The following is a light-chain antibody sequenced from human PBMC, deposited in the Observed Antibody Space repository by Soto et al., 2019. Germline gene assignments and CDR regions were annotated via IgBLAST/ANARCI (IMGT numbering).Light chain of an antibody. V-gene: IGLV2-14*03. CDR2: DVS. Sequence: QSALTQPASVSGSPGQSITSSCTGTSSDVGGYNSVSWYQQHPGKAPILMIYDVSYRPSGVSNRFSGSKSGNTASLTISGLQAEDEADYYCSSYTSTSTLVFGPGTKLTVL. CDR1: SSDVGGYNS. CDR3: SSYTSTSTLV. J-gene: IGLJ1*01.